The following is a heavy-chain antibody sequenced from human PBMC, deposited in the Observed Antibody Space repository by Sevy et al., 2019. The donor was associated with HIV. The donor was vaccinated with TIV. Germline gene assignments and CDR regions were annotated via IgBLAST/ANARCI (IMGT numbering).Heavy chain of an antibody. V-gene: IGHV4-59*08. J-gene: IGHJ4*02. CDR3: ARIGRGSLPGGVFLDY. Sequence: SETLSLTCTVSGGSISSYYWSWIRQPPGKGLEWIGYIYYSGSTNYNPSLKSRVTISVDTSKNQFSLKLSSVTAADTAVYYCARIGRGSLPGGVFLDYWGQGTLVTVSS. CDR2: IYYSGST. D-gene: IGHD3-10*01. CDR1: GGSISSYY.